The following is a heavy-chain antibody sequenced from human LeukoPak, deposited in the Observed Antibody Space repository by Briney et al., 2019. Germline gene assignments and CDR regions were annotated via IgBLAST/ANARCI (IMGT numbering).Heavy chain of an antibody. D-gene: IGHD4-23*01. CDR1: GGTISTYY. V-gene: IGHV4-59*08. CDR3: VRTLYGGNRMDV. Sequence: SETVSLTCTVSGGTISTYYWSWVRQAPGKGLEGIGYIFHSCSTDYNPSLSRRVTISVDTSRNQFSLRLNSVTAADTAMYYCVRTLYGGNRMDVWGGGATVTVSS. J-gene: IGHJ6*03. CDR2: IFHSCST.